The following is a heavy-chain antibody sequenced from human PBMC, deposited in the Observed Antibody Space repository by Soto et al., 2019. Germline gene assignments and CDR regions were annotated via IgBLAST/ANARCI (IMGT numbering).Heavy chain of an antibody. CDR2: ISKDGDKK. CDR1: GFHFRKYS. D-gene: IGHD5-12*01. J-gene: IGHJ4*02. V-gene: IGHV3-30-3*01. CDR3: AREWRVANPGY. Sequence: PGGALRPSLSAPGFHFRKYSMPRGRQAPGKGLEWVAVISKDGDKKYYADSVKGRFTISRDNSKNTLYLQMNSLRPEDTAVHYCAREWRVANPGYWGQGTQVTVSS.